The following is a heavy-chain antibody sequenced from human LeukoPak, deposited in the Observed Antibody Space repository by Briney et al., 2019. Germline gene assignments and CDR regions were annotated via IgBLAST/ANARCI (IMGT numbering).Heavy chain of an antibody. CDR1: GGSFSGYY. CDR3: ATLPRTAAPN. Sequence: SETLSLTCAVYGGSFSGYYWSWIRQPPGKGLEWIGEINHSGSTNYNPSLKSRVTISVDTSKNQFSLKLSSVTAADTAVYYCATLPRTAAPNWGQGTLVTVSS. CDR2: INHSGST. V-gene: IGHV4-34*01. J-gene: IGHJ4*02. D-gene: IGHD6-13*01.